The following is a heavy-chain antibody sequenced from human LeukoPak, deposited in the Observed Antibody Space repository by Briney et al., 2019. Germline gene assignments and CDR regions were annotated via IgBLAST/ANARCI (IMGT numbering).Heavy chain of an antibody. CDR2: INSDGSST. CDR3: ASGPSYSPPGF. J-gene: IGHJ4*02. Sequence: GGSLRLSCAASGFTFSNYWMHWVRQAPGKGLVWVSRINSDGSSTSYADSVKGRFTISRDNAKNTLYLQMSSLRAEDTAVYYCASGPSYSPPGFWGQGTLVTVSS. CDR1: GFTFSNYW. D-gene: IGHD3-16*01. V-gene: IGHV3-74*01.